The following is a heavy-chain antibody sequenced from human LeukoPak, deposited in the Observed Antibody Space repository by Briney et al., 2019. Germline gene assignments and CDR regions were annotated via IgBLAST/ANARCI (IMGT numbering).Heavy chain of an antibody. Sequence: ASVKVSCKASGYTLTSYDINWVRQATGQGLEWMGWMNPNSGNTGYAQKFQGRVTMTRDTSIGTAYMELSRLRSDDTAVYYCARAIAGAGSKGYFDYWGQGTLVTVSS. V-gene: IGHV1-8*01. CDR1: GYTLTSYD. CDR2: MNPNSGNT. CDR3: ARAIAGAGSKGYFDY. J-gene: IGHJ4*02. D-gene: IGHD6-13*01.